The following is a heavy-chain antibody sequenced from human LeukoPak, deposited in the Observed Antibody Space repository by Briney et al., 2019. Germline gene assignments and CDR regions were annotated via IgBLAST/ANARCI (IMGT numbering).Heavy chain of an antibody. V-gene: IGHV4-59*01. J-gene: IGHJ5*02. CDR1: GGSISSYY. D-gene: IGHD3-22*01. Sequence: SETLSLTCTVSGGSISSYYWSWIRQPPGKGLDGIGYIYYSGSTNYNPSLKSRVTISVDTSKNQFSLKLSSVTAADTAVYYCARDLYDSSGYPHNWFDPWGQGTLVTVSS. CDR3: ARDLYDSSGYPHNWFDP. CDR2: IYYSGST.